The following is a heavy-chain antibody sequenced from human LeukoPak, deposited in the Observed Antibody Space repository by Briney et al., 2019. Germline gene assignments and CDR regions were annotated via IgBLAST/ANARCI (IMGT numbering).Heavy chain of an antibody. J-gene: IGHJ5*02. CDR2: IIPIFGTA. CDR3: ARDPTPDIVVVP. Sequence: ASVKVSCKASGGTFSSYAISWVRQAPGQGLEWMGGIIPIFGTANYAQKFQGRVTITADKSTSTAYMELSSLRSEDTAVYYCARDPTPDIVVVPWGQGTLVTVSS. CDR1: GGTFSSYA. D-gene: IGHD2-2*01. V-gene: IGHV1-69*06.